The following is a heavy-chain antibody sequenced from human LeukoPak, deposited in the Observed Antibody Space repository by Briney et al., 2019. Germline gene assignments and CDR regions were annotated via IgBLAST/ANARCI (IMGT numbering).Heavy chain of an antibody. V-gene: IGHV4-39*01. Sequence: PSQTLSLXCTVSGGSISSSNYYWGWIRQPPGKGLEWIGSIYYGGSTYYTPSLKSRATISVDTSKNQFSLRLGSVTAADTAVYYCARHLRGHTSSSASYYYMDVWGTGTTVTVSS. CDR2: IYYGGST. CDR3: ARHLRGHTSSSASYYYMDV. CDR1: GGSISSSNYY. J-gene: IGHJ6*03. D-gene: IGHD3-10*01.